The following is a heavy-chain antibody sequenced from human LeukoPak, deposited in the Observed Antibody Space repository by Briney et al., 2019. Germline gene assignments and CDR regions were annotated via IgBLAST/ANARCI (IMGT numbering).Heavy chain of an antibody. J-gene: IGHJ5*02. D-gene: IGHD2-2*01. CDR3: ARESYRFGCSSTSCPSRGWWFDP. Sequence: GASVKVSCKASGYTFTGYYMHWVRQAPGQGLEWMGWINPNSGGTNYAQKFQGRVTMTRDTSISTAYMELSRLRSDDTAVYYCARESYRFGCSSTSCPSRGWWFDPWGQGTLVTVSS. CDR1: GYTFTGYY. CDR2: INPNSGGT. V-gene: IGHV1-2*02.